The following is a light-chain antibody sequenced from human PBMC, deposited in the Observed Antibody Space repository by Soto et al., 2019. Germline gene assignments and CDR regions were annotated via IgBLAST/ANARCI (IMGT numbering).Light chain of an antibody. J-gene: IGKJ1*01. CDR1: QDISNY. CDR3: QQYDNLVWT. CDR2: GAS. V-gene: IGKV1-33*01. Sequence: DIQMTQSPSSLSASVGDRVTITCQASQDISNYLNWYQQKPGKAPKLLIYGASNLETGVPSRFSGSGSGTDVTFTISSLQPEDIATDDCQQYDNLVWTFGQGTKVEIK.